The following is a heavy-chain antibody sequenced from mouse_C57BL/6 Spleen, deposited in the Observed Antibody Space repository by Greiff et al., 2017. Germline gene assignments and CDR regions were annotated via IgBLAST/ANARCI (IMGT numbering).Heavy chain of an antibody. D-gene: IGHD1-1*02. CDR1: GYTFTDYN. Sequence: EVQLQESGPELVKPGASVKMSCKASGYTFTDYNMHWVKQSHGKSLEWIGYINPNNGGTSYNQKFKGKATLTVNKSSSTAYMELRSLTSADSAVYYCARRYYGPPINFDCWGQGTTLSVSS. J-gene: IGHJ2*01. V-gene: IGHV1-22*01. CDR3: ARRYYGPPINFDC. CDR2: INPNNGGT.